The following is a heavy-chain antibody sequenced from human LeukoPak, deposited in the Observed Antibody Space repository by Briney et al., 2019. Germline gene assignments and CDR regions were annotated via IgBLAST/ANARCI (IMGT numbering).Heavy chain of an antibody. V-gene: IGHV3-21*01. CDR3: ARGPTLWFGEPTLYYFDY. CDR1: GFTFSSYS. Sequence: GGSLRLSCAASGFTFSSYSMNWVRQAPGKGLEWVSSISSSSSYIYYADSVKGRFTISRDNAKNSLYLRMNSLRAEDTAVYYCARGPTLWFGEPTLYYFDYWGQGTLVTVSS. CDR2: ISSSSSYI. J-gene: IGHJ4*02. D-gene: IGHD3-10*01.